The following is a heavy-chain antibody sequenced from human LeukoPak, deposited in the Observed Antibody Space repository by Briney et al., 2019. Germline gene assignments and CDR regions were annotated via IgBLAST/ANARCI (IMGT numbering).Heavy chain of an antibody. CDR2: IYSGGST. V-gene: IGHV3-53*01. J-gene: IGHJ4*02. CDR3: AGELAVAGTLDY. Sequence: GGSLRLSCAASGFTVSSNYMSWVRQAPGKGLEWVSVIYSGGSTYYADSVKGRFTVSRDNSKNTLYLQMNSLRAEDTAVYYCAGELAVAGTLDYWGQGTLVTVSS. CDR1: GFTVSSNY. D-gene: IGHD6-19*01.